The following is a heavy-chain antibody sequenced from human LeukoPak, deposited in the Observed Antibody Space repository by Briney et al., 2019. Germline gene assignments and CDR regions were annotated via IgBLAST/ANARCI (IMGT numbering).Heavy chain of an antibody. D-gene: IGHD4-17*01. CDR2: IYYSGTT. CDR1: GGSVTGYY. Sequence: SETLSLTCTVSGGSVTGYYWAWIRQSPGKGLEWIGYIYYSGTTNYNPSLKSRVTMSVDTSKNQFSLKLSSVTAADTAVYYCARGGATVTHRSHSGYWGQGTLVTVSS. V-gene: IGHV4-59*08. J-gene: IGHJ4*02. CDR3: ARGGATVTHRSHSGY.